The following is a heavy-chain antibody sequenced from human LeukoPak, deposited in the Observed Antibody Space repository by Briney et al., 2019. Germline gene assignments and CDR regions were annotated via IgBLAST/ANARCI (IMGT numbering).Heavy chain of an antibody. CDR1: GYTFTSYG. CDR3: ARGKLPSISMVRGVRHTSWFDS. D-gene: IGHD3-10*01. Sequence: ASVKVSCKASGYTFTSYGISWVRQAPGQGLEWMGWISAYNGNTNYAQKLQGRVTMTTDTSTSTAYMELRSLRSDDTAVYYCARGKLPSISMVRGVRHTSWFDSWGQGILVTVSS. J-gene: IGHJ5*01. CDR2: ISAYNGNT. V-gene: IGHV1-18*01.